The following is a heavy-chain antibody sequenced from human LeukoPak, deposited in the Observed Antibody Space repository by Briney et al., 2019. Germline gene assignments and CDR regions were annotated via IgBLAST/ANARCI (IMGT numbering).Heavy chain of an antibody. Sequence: ASVKASCKASGYTFTSYGIIWVRQAPGKGLEWMGWISGYNGNTNYAQKVQGRVTMTTDTSSSTAYMEVRSLRSDDTAVYYCARLASLVAAAAHYWGQGTLVTVSS. J-gene: IGHJ4*02. D-gene: IGHD6-13*01. CDR2: ISGYNGNT. CDR1: GYTFTSYG. V-gene: IGHV1-18*01. CDR3: ARLASLVAAAAHY.